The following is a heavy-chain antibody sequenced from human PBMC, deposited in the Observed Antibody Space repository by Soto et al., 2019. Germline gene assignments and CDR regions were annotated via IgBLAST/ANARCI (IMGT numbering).Heavy chain of an antibody. V-gene: IGHV1-3*01. CDR1: GYTFTSYA. Sequence: QVPLVQSGAEVKKPGASVKVSCKASGYTFTSYAVHWVRQAPGQRLEWMGWINAGNGNTKYSQRLQDRVTLTRDTSANTAYLELSSLRSEDTAVYYCARGSEPAYSSWYVNGDYWGQGTLVTVSS. CDR2: INAGNGNT. J-gene: IGHJ4*02. D-gene: IGHD6-13*01. CDR3: ARGSEPAYSSWYVNGDY.